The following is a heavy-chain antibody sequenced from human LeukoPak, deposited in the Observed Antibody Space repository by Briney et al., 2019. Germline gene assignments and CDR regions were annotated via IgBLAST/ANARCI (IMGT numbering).Heavy chain of an antibody. CDR1: GFTFSSYE. CDR2: ISSSGSTI. V-gene: IGHV3-48*03. J-gene: IGHJ4*02. Sequence: TGGSLRLSCAASGFTFSSYEMNWVRQAPGKGLEWVSYISSSGSTIYYADSVKGRFTISRDNAKNSLYLQMNSLRAEDTAVYYYAVTTGLIDDYWGQGTLVTVSS. CDR3: AVTTGLIDDY. D-gene: IGHD4-17*01.